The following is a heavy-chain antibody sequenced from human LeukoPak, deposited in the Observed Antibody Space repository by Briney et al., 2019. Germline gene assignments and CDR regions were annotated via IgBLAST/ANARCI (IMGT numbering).Heavy chain of an antibody. J-gene: IGHJ4*02. CDR2: IYSSGST. CDR1: GASVSGCY. CDR3: ARGGGRATLDY. D-gene: IGHD3-10*01. V-gene: IGHV4-4*07. Sequence: PADTLSLTCTLSGASVSGCYWSWIRQPAGKGLECIGRIYSSGSTNYNSSLESRVTISVDESKNRFSLRLRSMTAADTAVYFCARGGGRATLDYWGQGTLVSVSS.